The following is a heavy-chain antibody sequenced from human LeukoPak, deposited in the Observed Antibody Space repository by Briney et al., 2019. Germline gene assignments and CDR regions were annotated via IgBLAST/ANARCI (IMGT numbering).Heavy chain of an antibody. V-gene: IGHV4-34*01. CDR3: ARRGYGSGSYYTYNWFDP. CDR1: GGSFSGYY. J-gene: IGHJ5*02. Sequence: SETLSLTCAVYGGSFSGYYWSWIRQPPGKGLEWIGEINHSGSTNYNPSLKSRVTISVDTSKNQFSLKLSSVTAADTAVYYCARRGYGSGSYYTYNWFDPWGQGTLVTVSS. CDR2: INHSGST. D-gene: IGHD3-10*01.